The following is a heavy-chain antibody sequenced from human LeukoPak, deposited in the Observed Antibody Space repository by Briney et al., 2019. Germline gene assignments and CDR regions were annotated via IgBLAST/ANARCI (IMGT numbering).Heavy chain of an antibody. D-gene: IGHD3-10*01. V-gene: IGHV3-23*01. CDR3: ARSGLATCHY. CDR2: INNGAGDT. Sequence: PGGSLRLSCQATGLIFTDYPISWVRQAPGKGLEWVSSINNGAGDTFFADSVKGRFTISRDDSRGMVYLQTNSLTAEDMAVYYCARSGLATCHYWGQGALVTVSS. CDR1: GLIFTDYP. J-gene: IGHJ4*02.